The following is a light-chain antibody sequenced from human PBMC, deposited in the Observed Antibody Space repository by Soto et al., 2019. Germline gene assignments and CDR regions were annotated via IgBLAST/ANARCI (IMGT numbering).Light chain of an antibody. Sequence: DIVMTQSPLSLPVPPGEPASISCRSSQSLLHNNGYSYLDWYLQKQGQPPQILVYEVSNRFSGVPDRFSGSGSGTDFTLKISRVEAEDVGVYYGMQSVQPPITFGQGTRLEIK. CDR2: EVS. CDR1: QSLLHNNGYSY. CDR3: MQSVQPPIT. J-gene: IGKJ5*01. V-gene: IGKV2D-29*01.